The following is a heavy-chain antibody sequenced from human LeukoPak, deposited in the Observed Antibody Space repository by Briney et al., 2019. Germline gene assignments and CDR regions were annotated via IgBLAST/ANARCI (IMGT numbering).Heavy chain of an antibody. Sequence: ASVKVSCKASGHTFTGYYMHWVRQAPGQGLEWMGWINPNSGGTNYAQKFQGRVTMTRDTSTSTAYMELRSLRSDDTAVYYCARGWYYDILTGYSLNTGFDYWGQGTLVTVSS. CDR3: ARGWYYDILTGYSLNTGFDY. CDR2: INPNSGGT. J-gene: IGHJ4*02. CDR1: GHTFTGYY. D-gene: IGHD3-9*01. V-gene: IGHV1-2*02.